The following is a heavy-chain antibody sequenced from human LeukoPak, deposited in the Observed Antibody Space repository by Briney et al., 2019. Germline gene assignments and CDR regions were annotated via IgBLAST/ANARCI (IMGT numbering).Heavy chain of an antibody. CDR1: GFTVDSNY. CDR2: IYTGGNT. D-gene: IGHD4-11*01. CDR3: ARSGGLQKFDY. Sequence: GGSLRLSCAASGFTVDSNYLSWVRQAPGKGLEWVSTIYTGGNTYYAASVKGRFTISRDFSKNTPYLQMNSLRAEDTAVYYCARSGGLQKFDYWGQGTLVTVSS. J-gene: IGHJ4*02. V-gene: IGHV3-53*05.